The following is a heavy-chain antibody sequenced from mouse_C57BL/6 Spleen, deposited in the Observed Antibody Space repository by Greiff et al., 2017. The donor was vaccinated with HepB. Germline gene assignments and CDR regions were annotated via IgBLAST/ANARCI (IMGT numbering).Heavy chain of an antibody. Sequence: EVQLVESGGGLVQPKGSLKLSCAASGFSFNTYAMNWVRQAPGKGLEWVARIRSKSNNYATYYADSVKDRFTISRDDSESMLYLQMNNLKTEDTAMYYCVREEYYYGSSYLYYFDYWGQGTTLTVSS. V-gene: IGHV10-1*01. D-gene: IGHD1-1*01. CDR2: IRSKSNNYAT. CDR3: VREEYYYGSSYLYYFDY. J-gene: IGHJ2*01. CDR1: GFSFNTYA.